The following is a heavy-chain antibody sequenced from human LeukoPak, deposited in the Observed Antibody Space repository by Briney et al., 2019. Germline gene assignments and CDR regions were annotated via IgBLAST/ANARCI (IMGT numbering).Heavy chain of an antibody. CDR2: ISWNSGSI. J-gene: IGHJ4*02. Sequence: PGRSLRLSCAASGFTFDDYAMHWVRQAPGKGLEWVSGISWNSGSIGYADSVKGRFTISRDNAKNSLYLQMNSLRAEDTAVYYCARYDSSDYYFDYWGQGTLVTVSS. D-gene: IGHD3-22*01. CDR3: ARYDSSDYYFDY. V-gene: IGHV3-9*01. CDR1: GFTFDDYA.